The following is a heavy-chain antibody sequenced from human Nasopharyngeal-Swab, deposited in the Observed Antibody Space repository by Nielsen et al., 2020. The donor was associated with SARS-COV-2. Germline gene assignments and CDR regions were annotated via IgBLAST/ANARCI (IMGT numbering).Heavy chain of an antibody. CDR2: LSAYNGNT. CDR1: GYTFTDYG. J-gene: IGHJ3*02. V-gene: IGHV1-18*01. Sequence: ASVKVSCKASGYTFTDYGISWVRQAPGQGLEWMGWLSAYNGNTNYAQRVQGRVTMTTDTSTSTAYMKLRSLRSDDTAVYYCARERRGGYHDAFDIWGQGTMVTVSS. CDR3: ARERRGGYHDAFDI. D-gene: IGHD2-15*01.